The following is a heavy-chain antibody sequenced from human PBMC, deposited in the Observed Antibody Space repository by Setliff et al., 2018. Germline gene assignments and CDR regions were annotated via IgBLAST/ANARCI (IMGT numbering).Heavy chain of an antibody. D-gene: IGHD3-3*01. CDR1: GGSISSGSYY. J-gene: IGHJ4*02. CDR2: IYYSGST. V-gene: IGHV4-39*07. CDR3: ARRETYYNFWSGYFDY. Sequence: SETLSLTCTVSGGSISSGSYYWGWIRQPPGKGLEWIGSIYYSGSTYYNPSLKSRVTISVDTSKNQFSLKLSSVTAADTAVYYCARRETYYNFWSGYFDYWGQGTLVTVSS.